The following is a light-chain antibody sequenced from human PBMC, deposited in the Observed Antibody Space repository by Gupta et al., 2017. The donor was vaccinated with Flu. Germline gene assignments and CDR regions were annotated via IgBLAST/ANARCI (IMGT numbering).Light chain of an antibody. CDR3: QQFYTTPYS. CDR2: WAS. V-gene: IGKV4-1*01. J-gene: IGKJ2*03. CDR1: QSILYSSNNKIY. Sequence: DIVMTQSQDSLAVSLGERATINCKSSQSILYSSNNKIYLAWYQQKPGQRPKLLINWASTRESGVPDRLVGSGSGIDFTLTISSLQAEDVAVYYCQQFYTTPYSFGQGTKLEIK.